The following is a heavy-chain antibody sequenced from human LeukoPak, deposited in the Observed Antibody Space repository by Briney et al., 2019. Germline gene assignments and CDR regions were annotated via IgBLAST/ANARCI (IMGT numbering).Heavy chain of an antibody. J-gene: IGHJ4*02. D-gene: IGHD5-24*01. CDR1: GGPMSDHY. CDR3: ARVRDDYNHQFDF. Sequence: PSETLSLTCNVFGGPMSDHYWTWIRQPAGKGLEWIGRVYGRGGTNYTPSLRSRVSMSVDTSKKEFSLKVTSVTGADTATYYCARVRDDYNHQFDFWGEGILVIVSS. V-gene: IGHV4-4*07. CDR2: VYGRGGT.